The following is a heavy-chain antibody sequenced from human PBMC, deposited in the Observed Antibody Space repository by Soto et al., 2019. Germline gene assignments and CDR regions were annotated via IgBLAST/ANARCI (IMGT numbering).Heavy chain of an antibody. V-gene: IGHV4-59*08. CDR1: GASISSYY. Sequence: SENLSLTCTVSGASISSYYWSWIRQPPGKGLEWIGYIYYSGSTNYNPSLKSRVTISVDTSKSQFSLKLSSVTAADTAVYYCARQEMYSSGRFDYWGQGTLVTVSS. J-gene: IGHJ4*02. D-gene: IGHD6-19*01. CDR2: IYYSGST. CDR3: ARQEMYSSGRFDY.